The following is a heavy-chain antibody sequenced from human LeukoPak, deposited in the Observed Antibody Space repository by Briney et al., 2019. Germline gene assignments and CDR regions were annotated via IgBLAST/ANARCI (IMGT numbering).Heavy chain of an antibody. CDR3: AREVTGTTAPAFDI. V-gene: IGHV4-4*07. J-gene: IGHJ3*02. CDR2: IYTSGST. D-gene: IGHD1-7*01. Sequence: PSETLSLTCTVSGGSISSYYWSWIRQPAGKGLEWIGRIYTSGSTNYNPSLKSRVTMSVDTSKNQFSLKLSSVTAADTAVFYCAREVTGTTAPAFDIWGQGTMVTVSS. CDR1: GGSISSYY.